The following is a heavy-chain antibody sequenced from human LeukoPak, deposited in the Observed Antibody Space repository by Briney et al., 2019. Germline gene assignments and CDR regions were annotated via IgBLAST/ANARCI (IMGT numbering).Heavy chain of an antibody. D-gene: IGHD3-10*01. V-gene: IGHV3-53*01. CDR2: IDCVATT. J-gene: IGHJ6*02. CDR1: GFTLSSNY. CDR3: AVRASMVRGVITMDV. Sequence: PGGSLRLSCAASGFTLSSNYMSWVGQAPGKGMEWVAFIDCVATTCYTESVKGRFTISRDNSKSTLYLQMYSLMAEDTAVYYGAVRASMVRGVITMDVWGQGTTVTVSS.